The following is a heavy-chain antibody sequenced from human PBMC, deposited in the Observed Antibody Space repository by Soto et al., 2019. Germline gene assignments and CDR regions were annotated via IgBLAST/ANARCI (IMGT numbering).Heavy chain of an antibody. CDR2: IPSRGRP. V-gene: IGHV4-30-4*01. J-gene: IGHJ5*02. CDR3: AGDPYGGDDFGL. CDR1: GASVAGGSYY. Sequence: QVQLRESGPGLVKPSQTLSLTCSVSGASVAGGSYYWSWVGQPPGQGLEWIGYIPSRGRPFYNPSLTSRGPIPADTSKNQPSLQLTSVSAADTAVYYCAGDPYGGDDFGLWGQGTLVTVSS. D-gene: IGHD4-17*01.